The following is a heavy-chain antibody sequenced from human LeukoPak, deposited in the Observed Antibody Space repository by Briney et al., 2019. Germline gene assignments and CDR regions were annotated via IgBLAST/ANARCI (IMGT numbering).Heavy chain of an antibody. CDR3: ARDGTYHYAFDI. CDR1: GGSIRNYY. V-gene: IGHV4-59*12. J-gene: IGHJ3*02. Sequence: SETLSLTCTVSGGSIRNYYWSWIRQPPGKGLEWIGYIYYSGTTYYNPSLKSRVTISVDTSKNQFSLKLSSVTAADTAVYYCARDGTYHYAFDIWGQGTMVTVSS. D-gene: IGHD1-26*01. CDR2: IYYSGTT.